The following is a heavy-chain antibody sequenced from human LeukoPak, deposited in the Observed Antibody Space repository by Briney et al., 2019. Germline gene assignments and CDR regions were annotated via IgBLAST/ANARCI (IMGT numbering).Heavy chain of an antibody. J-gene: IGHJ6*03. CDR3: AREAYCSGGSCSLSTYYYYYMDV. D-gene: IGHD2-15*01. CDR1: GFTFSSYE. CDR2: ISSSGSTI. Sequence: PGGSLRLSCAASGFTFSSYEMNWVRQAPGKGLEWVSCISSSGSTIYYADSVKGRFTISRDNAKNSLYLQMNSLRAEDTAVYYCAREAYCSGGSCSLSTYYYYYMDVWGKGTTVTVSS. V-gene: IGHV3-48*03.